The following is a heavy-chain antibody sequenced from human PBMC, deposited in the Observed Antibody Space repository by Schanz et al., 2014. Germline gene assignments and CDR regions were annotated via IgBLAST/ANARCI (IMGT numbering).Heavy chain of an antibody. V-gene: IGHV3-30-3*01. J-gene: IGHJ2*01. D-gene: IGHD2-15*01. CDR2: ISYDESNK. Sequence: VQLVESGGGLVNIGGSLRLSCAASGFTFSSYAMHWVRQAPGKGLEWVAVISYDESNKYYADSVKGRFTISRDNSKNTLYLQMNSLRAEDTAVYYCALSRPSGYGGSWYFDLWGRGTLVAVSS. CDR1: GFTFSSYA. CDR3: ALSRPSGYGGSWYFDL.